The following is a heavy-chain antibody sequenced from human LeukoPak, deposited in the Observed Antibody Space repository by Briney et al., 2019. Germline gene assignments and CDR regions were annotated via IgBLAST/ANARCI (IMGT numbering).Heavy chain of an antibody. CDR2: ISSSSSTI. V-gene: IGHV3-48*01. Sequence: GGSLRLSCAASGFTFSSYGMNWVRQAPGKGLEWVSYISSSSSTIYYADSVKGRFTISRDNAKNSLYLQMNSLRAEDTAVYYCARDVSSRTSHAFDIWGQGTMVTVSS. J-gene: IGHJ3*02. D-gene: IGHD2-2*01. CDR1: GFTFSSYG. CDR3: ARDVSSRTSHAFDI.